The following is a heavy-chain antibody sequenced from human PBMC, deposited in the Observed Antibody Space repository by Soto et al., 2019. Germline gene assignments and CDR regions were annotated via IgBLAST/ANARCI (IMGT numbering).Heavy chain of an antibody. V-gene: IGHV4-39*01. Sequence: SETLSLTCTVSGDSISSSSDYWGWIRQPPGKGLEWIGSIYYSGRTYYNPSLKSRVTVSQDTSKSQFSLKLSSVTAPDTAVYYCARLPYGSGSAFDYWGQGILVTVSS. CDR3: ARLPYGSGSAFDY. CDR2: IYYSGRT. CDR1: GDSISSSSDY. J-gene: IGHJ4*02. D-gene: IGHD3-10*01.